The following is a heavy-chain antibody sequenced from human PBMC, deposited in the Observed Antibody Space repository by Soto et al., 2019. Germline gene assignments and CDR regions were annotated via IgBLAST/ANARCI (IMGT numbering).Heavy chain of an antibody. CDR1: GYTFTSYG. Sequence: QVQLVQSGAEVKKPGASVKVSCKASGYTFTSYGISWVRQAPGQGLEWMGWISAYNGNTNYAQQLQGRVTMTTDTSTSTAYMELRTLRSDDTAVYYCARDAWGITMVRGAAHGMDVWGQGTTVTVSS. CDR3: ARDAWGITMVRGAAHGMDV. V-gene: IGHV1-18*01. CDR2: ISAYNGNT. J-gene: IGHJ6*02. D-gene: IGHD3-10*01.